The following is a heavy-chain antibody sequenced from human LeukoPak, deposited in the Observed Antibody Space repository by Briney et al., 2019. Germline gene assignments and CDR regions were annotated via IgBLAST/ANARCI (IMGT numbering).Heavy chain of an antibody. D-gene: IGHD2-15*01. CDR2: IYCSGST. J-gene: IGHJ4*02. CDR3: ARRPTCSGGSCYSGFDY. Sequence: SETLSLTCTVSGGSISSSSYYWGWIRQPPGKGLEWIGSIYCSGSTYYNPSLKSRVTISVDTSKNQFSLKLSSVTAADTAVYYCARRPTCSGGSCYSGFDYWGQGTLVTVSS. V-gene: IGHV4-39*01. CDR1: GGSISSSSYY.